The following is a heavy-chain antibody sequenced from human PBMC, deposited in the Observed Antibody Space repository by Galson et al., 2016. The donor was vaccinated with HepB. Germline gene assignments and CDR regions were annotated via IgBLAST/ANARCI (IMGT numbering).Heavy chain of an antibody. CDR1: GFTFRSCG. V-gene: IGHV3-33*01. D-gene: IGHD1-1*01. Sequence: SLRLSCAVSGFTFRSCGMHWVRQAPGKGLEWVAVIWYDGSTKYYADSVKGRFTIARDTSKHTLFLQMDTLRAEDTAVYFWARDIGDPASPKNDALKIWGQGTPVTVSS. CDR2: IWYDGSTK. CDR3: ARDIGDPASPKNDALKI. J-gene: IGHJ3*02.